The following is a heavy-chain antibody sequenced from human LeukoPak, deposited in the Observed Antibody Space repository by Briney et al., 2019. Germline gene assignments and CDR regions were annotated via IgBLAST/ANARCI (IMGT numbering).Heavy chain of an antibody. Sequence: GGSLRLSCAASGFTFSSYGMHWVRQAPGKWLEWVAFIRYDGSNKYYADSVKGRFTISRDNPKNTPYLQMNSLRAEDTAVYYCAKDGGSRIYYYYYGMDVWGQGTTVTVSS. CDR3: AKDGGSRIYYYYYGMDV. V-gene: IGHV3-30*02. CDR1: GFTFSSYG. J-gene: IGHJ6*02. D-gene: IGHD2-2*01. CDR2: IRYDGSNK.